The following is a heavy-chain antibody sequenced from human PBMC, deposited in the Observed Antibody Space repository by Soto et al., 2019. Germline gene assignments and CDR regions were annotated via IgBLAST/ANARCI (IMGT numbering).Heavy chain of an antibody. CDR2: ISYDGSNK. V-gene: IGHV3-30-3*01. CDR3: ARDEDSGYDPRVGDYDEY. J-gene: IGHJ4*02. CDR1: GFTFSSYA. D-gene: IGHD5-12*01. Sequence: QVQLVESGGGVVQPGRSPRLSCAASGFTFSSYAMHWVRQAPGKGLEWVAVISYDGSNKYYADSVKGRFTISRDNSKNTLYLQMNSLRAEDTAVYYCARDEDSGYDPRVGDYDEYWGQGTLVTVSS.